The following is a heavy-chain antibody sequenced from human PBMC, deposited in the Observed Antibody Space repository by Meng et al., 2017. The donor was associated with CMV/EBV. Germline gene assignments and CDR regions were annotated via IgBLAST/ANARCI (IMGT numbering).Heavy chain of an antibody. CDR3: TTGVVPAALAPYGMDV. CDR2: IYYNGNT. V-gene: IGHV4-59*01. Sequence: SETLSLTCTVSAGSISSYYWTWIRQPPGKGLEWVGYIYYNGNTNYNPSLKSRVTISVDTSKNQFSLKMSYVTAADTAVYYCTTGVVPAALAPYGMDVWGQGTTVTVSS. D-gene: IGHD2-2*01. J-gene: IGHJ6*02. CDR1: AGSISSYY.